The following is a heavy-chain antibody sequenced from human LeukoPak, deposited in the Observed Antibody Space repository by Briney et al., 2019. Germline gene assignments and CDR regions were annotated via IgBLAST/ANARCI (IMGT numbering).Heavy chain of an antibody. CDR2: INWNGGST. J-gene: IGHJ4*02. CDR3: ARDSYRDNYFDY. V-gene: IGHV3-20*04. CDR1: GCTFDDYG. Sequence: PGGSLRLSCAASGCTFDDYGMSWVRQAPGKGLEWVSGINWNGGSTGYADSVKGRFTISRDNAKNSLYLQMNSLRAEDTALYYCARDSYRDNYFDYWGQGTLVTVSS. D-gene: IGHD2-2*02.